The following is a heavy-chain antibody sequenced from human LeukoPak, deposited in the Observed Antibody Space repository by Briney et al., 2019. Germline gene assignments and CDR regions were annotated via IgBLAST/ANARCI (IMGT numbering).Heavy chain of an antibody. CDR3: ARAKAGGYYGSGSYPFDP. CDR2: IYYSGST. V-gene: IGHV4-39*07. CDR1: GGSISSSSYY. Sequence: SETLSLTCAVSGGSISSSSYYWGWIRQPPGKGLEWIGSIYYSGSTYYNPPLKSRVTISVDTSKNQFSLKLSSVTAADTAVYYCARAKAGGYYGSGSYPFDPWGQGTLVTVSS. J-gene: IGHJ5*02. D-gene: IGHD3-10*01.